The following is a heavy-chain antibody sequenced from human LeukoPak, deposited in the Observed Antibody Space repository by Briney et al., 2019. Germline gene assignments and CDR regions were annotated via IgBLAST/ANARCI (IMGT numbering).Heavy chain of an antibody. J-gene: IGHJ4*02. CDR1: GFTFSSYG. Sequence: GGSLRLSCAASGFTFSSYGMHWVRQAPGKGLEWVSYISSSGSTIYYADSVKGRFTISRDNAKNSLYLQMNSLRAEDTAVYYCARDSLWFGELLPYDYWGQGTLVTVSS. V-gene: IGHV3-48*04. CDR3: ARDSLWFGELLPYDY. CDR2: ISSSGSTI. D-gene: IGHD3-10*01.